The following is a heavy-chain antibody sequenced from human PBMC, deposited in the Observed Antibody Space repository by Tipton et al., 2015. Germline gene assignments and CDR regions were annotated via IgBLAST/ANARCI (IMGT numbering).Heavy chain of an antibody. CDR1: GDSISNYF. CDR3: ARAGSCTVGSCSFNWFDP. J-gene: IGHJ5*02. V-gene: IGHV4-4*07. CDR2: IQTSGNT. Sequence: TLSLTCTIPGDSISNYFWSWIRQPAGKGLEWIGRIQTSGNTNYNPSLKSRVTMSADTSKNQSSLKLSSVTAADTAVYYCARAGSCTVGSCSFNWFDPWGQGTLVTVSS. D-gene: IGHD2-15*01.